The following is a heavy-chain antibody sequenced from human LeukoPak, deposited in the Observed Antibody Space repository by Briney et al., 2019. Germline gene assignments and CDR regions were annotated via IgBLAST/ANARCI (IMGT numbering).Heavy chain of an antibody. J-gene: IGHJ4*02. CDR2: IYHSGST. D-gene: IGHD3-22*01. V-gene: IGHV4-4*02. Sequence: RPSETLSRTCAVSGGSISSSNWWSWVRQPPGKGLEWIGEIYHSGSTNYNPSLKSRVTISVDKSKNQFSLKLSSVTAADTAVYYCAREPYDSSGYGYWGQGTLVTVSS. CDR3: AREPYDSSGYGY. CDR1: GGSISSSNW.